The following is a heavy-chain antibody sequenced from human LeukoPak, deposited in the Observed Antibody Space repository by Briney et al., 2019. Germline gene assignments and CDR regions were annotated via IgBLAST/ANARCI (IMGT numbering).Heavy chain of an antibody. Sequence: GRSLRLSCAASGFTFSSYAMHWVRQAPGKGLEWVAVISYDGSNKYYADSVKGRFTLSRDNSKNTLYLQMNSLRAEDTAVYYCARDPKPDNWGQGTLVTVSS. J-gene: IGHJ4*02. D-gene: IGHD1-14*01. CDR3: ARDPKPDN. V-gene: IGHV3-30-3*01. CDR1: GFTFSSYA. CDR2: ISYDGSNK.